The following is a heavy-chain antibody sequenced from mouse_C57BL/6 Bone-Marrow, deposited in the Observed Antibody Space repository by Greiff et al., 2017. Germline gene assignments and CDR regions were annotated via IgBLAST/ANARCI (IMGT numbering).Heavy chain of an antibody. V-gene: IGHV1-64*01. Sequence: QVQLMQPGAELVKPGASVKLSCKASGYTFTSYWMHWVKQSPGQGLEWIGMIHPNSGSTNYNEKFKSKATLTVDKSSSTAYMQLSSLTSEYSAVYYCASAYYGSFFDYWGQGTTLTVSS. D-gene: IGHD1-1*01. CDR2: IHPNSGST. CDR3: ASAYYGSFFDY. J-gene: IGHJ2*01. CDR1: GYTFTSYW.